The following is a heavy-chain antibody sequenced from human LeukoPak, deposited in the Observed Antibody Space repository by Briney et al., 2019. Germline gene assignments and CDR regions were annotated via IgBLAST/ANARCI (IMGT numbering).Heavy chain of an antibody. V-gene: IGHV3-7*03. CDR1: GFTVSSNY. Sequence: GGSLRLSCAASGFTVSSNYMSWVRQAPGKGLEWVASINHNGNVNYYVNSVKGRFTISRDNAKNSLYLQMSNLRAEDTAVYFCARGGGLDVWGQGATVTVSS. D-gene: IGHD3-16*01. CDR2: INHNGNVN. CDR3: ARGGGLDV. J-gene: IGHJ6*02.